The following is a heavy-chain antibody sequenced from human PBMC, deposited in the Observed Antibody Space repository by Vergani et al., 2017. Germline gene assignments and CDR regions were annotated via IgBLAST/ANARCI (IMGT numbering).Heavy chain of an antibody. J-gene: IGHJ4*02. V-gene: IGHV3-21*04. CDR1: GFTFSSYS. CDR2: ISSSSSYI. CDR3: ARAGSTSWFDYFDY. Sequence: EVQLVESGGGLVKRGGSLRLSCAASGFTFSSYSMNWVRQAPGKGLEWVSSISSSSSYIHYSDSLKGRFTISRDNAKSSLYLQMNSLRAEDTAFYHCARAGSTSWFDYFDYWGRGTLVTVSS. D-gene: IGHD6-13*01.